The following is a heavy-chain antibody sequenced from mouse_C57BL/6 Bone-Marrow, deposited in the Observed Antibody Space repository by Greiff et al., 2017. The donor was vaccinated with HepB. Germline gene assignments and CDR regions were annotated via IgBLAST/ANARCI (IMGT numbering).Heavy chain of an antibody. CDR1: GFTFSDYG. J-gene: IGHJ4*01. CDR3: ARPPRVFCAMDY. CDR2: ISSGSSTI. V-gene: IGHV5-17*01. Sequence: EVKLVESGGGLVKPGGSLKLSCAASGFTFSDYGMHWVRQAPEKGLEWVAYISSGSSTIYYADTVKGRFPISRDNAKNTLFLQMTSLRSEDTAMYYCARPPRVFCAMDYWGQGTSVTVSS.